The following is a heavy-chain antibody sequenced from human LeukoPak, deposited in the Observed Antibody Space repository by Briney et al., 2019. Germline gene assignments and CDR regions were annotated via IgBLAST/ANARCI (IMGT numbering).Heavy chain of an antibody. J-gene: IGHJ5*02. CDR2: IYTSGST. D-gene: IGHD1-7*01. V-gene: IGHV4-4*07. CDR3: ARDRDKWNYGGFDP. Sequence: SETLSLTCTVSGGSISSYYWSWIRQPAGKGLEWIGRIYTSGSTNYNPSLKSRVTMSVDTSKNQFSLKLSSVTAADTAVYYCARDRDKWNYGGFDPWGQGTLVTVSS. CDR1: GGSISSYY.